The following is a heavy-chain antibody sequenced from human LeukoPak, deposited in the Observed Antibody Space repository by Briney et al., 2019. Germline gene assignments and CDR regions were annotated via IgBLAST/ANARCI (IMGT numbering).Heavy chain of an antibody. CDR1: GFTFSDYH. CDR2: ISNSGSTI. Sequence: GGSLRLSCAASGFTFSDYHMSWIRQAPGKGLEWVSYISNSGSTIYYADSVKGRLTISRDNAKNSLYLQMNSLRAEDTAVYYCARVRRTAMVFGYWGQGTLVTVSS. D-gene: IGHD5-18*01. J-gene: IGHJ4*02. V-gene: IGHV3-11*01. CDR3: ARVRRTAMVFGY.